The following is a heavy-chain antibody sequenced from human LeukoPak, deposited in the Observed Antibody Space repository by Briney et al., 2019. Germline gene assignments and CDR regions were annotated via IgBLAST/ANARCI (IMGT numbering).Heavy chain of an antibody. CDR1: GFTFSSYG. D-gene: IGHD1-26*01. Sequence: GGSLRLSCAASGFTFSSYGMHWVRQAPGKGLEWVAFIRYDESNKYYADTVKGRFTISRDKSKNTLDLQMNSLRSEDTAVYYCAKARSGSVWDYWGQGTLVTVSS. V-gene: IGHV3-30*02. CDR2: IRYDESNK. J-gene: IGHJ4*02. CDR3: AKARSGSVWDY.